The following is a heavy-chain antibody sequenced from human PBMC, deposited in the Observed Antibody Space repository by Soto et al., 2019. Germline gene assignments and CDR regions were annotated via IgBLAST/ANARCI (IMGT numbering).Heavy chain of an antibody. V-gene: IGHV4-59*12. D-gene: IGHD2-21*02. Sequence: SETLSLTCSVSGGSINSYYWSWIRQPPGKGLEWIGYIYYSGGTNYNPSLKSRVTISVDTSKNQFSLKLSSVTAADTAVYYCASTGSNCGGDCPPGWFDPWGQGTLVTVSS. CDR1: GGSINSYY. CDR2: IYYSGGT. J-gene: IGHJ5*02. CDR3: ASTGSNCGGDCPPGWFDP.